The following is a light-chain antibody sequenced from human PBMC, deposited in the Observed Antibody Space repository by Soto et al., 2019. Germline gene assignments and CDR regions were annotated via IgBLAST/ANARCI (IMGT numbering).Light chain of an antibody. V-gene: IGKV1-9*01. CDR2: AAS. J-gene: IGKJ3*01. CDR1: QGISYY. CDR3: QQLISYPFT. Sequence: DIQLTQSPSLLSASVGDRVIITCRASQGISYYVAWFQQKPGKAPKVLIYAASTLQSGVPSRFSGSGSGTEFTVTISSLQPDDFATYFCQQLISYPFTFGPGTKVDIK.